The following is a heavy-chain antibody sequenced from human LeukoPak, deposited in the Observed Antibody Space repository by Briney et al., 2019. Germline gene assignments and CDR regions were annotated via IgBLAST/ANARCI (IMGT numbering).Heavy chain of an antibody. V-gene: IGHV4-59*01. Sequence: PSETLSLTCTVSGGSISSNYWSWIRQPPGKGLEWIGYIYDSGTTDYNPSLKSRATISEDMSKNQLSLKVRSVTAADTAVYYCARSTGGWSYFDHWGQGILVTVSS. D-gene: IGHD6-19*01. J-gene: IGHJ4*02. CDR2: IYDSGTT. CDR3: ARSTGGWSYFDH. CDR1: GGSISSNY.